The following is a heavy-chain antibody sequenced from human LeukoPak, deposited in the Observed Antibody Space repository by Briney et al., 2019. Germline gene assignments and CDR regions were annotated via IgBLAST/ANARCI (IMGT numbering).Heavy chain of an antibody. CDR2: IYYSGST. Sequence: SETLSLTCTVSGGSISSGDYYWSWIRQPPGKGLEWIGYIYYSGSTYYNPSLKSRVTISVDTSKNQFSLKLSSVTAADTAVYYCARAWGDYYGMDVRGKGTTVTVSS. CDR1: GGSISSGDYY. J-gene: IGHJ6*04. CDR3: ARAWGDYYGMDV. V-gene: IGHV4-30-4*01. D-gene: IGHD1-26*01.